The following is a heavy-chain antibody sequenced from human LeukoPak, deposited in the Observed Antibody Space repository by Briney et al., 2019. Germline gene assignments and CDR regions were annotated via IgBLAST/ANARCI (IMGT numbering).Heavy chain of an antibody. D-gene: IGHD3-22*01. V-gene: IGHV4-34*01. J-gene: IGHJ4*02. CDR1: GGSFGGYY. CDR2: INHSGST. Sequence: KPSETLSLTCAVYGGSFGGYYWSWIRQPPGKGLEWIGEINHSGSTDYNPSLKSRVTISVDTSKNQFPLKLSSVTAADTAVYYCARGHDSSGFDYWGQGTLVTVSS. CDR3: ARGHDSSGFDY.